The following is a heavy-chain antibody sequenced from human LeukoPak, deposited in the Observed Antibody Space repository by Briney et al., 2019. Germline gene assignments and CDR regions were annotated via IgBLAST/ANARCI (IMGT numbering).Heavy chain of an antibody. CDR3: ARVGVPGIAVAMVGWFDP. CDR2: IYYSGNT. CDR1: GGSITNYY. J-gene: IGHJ5*02. D-gene: IGHD6-19*01. V-gene: IGHV4-59*01. Sequence: SETLSLTCTVSGGSITNYYWSWIRQPPGKGLEWIGYIYYSGNTNYNPSLKSRVTISVDTSKNQFSLKLSSVTAADTAVYYCARVGVPGIAVAMVGWFDPWGQGTLVTVSS.